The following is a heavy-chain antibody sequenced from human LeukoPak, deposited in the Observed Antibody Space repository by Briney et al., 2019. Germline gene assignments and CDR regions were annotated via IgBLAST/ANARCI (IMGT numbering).Heavy chain of an antibody. CDR3: AKGGRHSSSWNDY. D-gene: IGHD6-13*01. J-gene: IGHJ4*02. CDR2: IKQDGSEK. CDR1: GFTFSSYW. Sequence: GGSLRLSCAASGFTFSSYWMSWVRQAPGKGLEWVANIKQDGSEKYYVDSVKGRFTISRDNAKNSLYLQMNSLRAEDTALYYCAKGGRHSSSWNDYWGQGTLVTVSS. V-gene: IGHV3-7*03.